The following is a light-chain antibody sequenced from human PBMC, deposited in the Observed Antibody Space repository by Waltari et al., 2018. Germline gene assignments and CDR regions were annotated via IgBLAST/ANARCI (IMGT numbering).Light chain of an antibody. J-gene: IGKJ1*01. CDR1: QSITNW. V-gene: IGKV1-5*03. CDR2: RAS. CDR3: EQDDNYCT. Sequence: DIQMTQSPSTLSASVGDRVTITCRANQSITNWVAWYQQKPGKAPKLLIYRASNLESGVPSIFRGSGSGKEFPLIINSLKPDDFATYYCEQDDNYCTFGQLSKVEIK.